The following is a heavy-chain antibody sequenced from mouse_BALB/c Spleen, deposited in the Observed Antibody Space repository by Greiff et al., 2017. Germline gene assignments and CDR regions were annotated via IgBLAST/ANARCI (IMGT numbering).Heavy chain of an antibody. CDR1: GFTFSSYG. J-gene: IGHJ2*01. V-gene: IGHV5-6-3*01. D-gene: IGHD4-1*01. Sequence: EVQRVESGGGLVQPGGSLKLSCAASGFTFSSYGMSWVRQTPDKRLELVATINSNGGSTYYPDSVKGRFTISRDNAKNTLYLQMSSLKSEDTAMYYCARNWYYFDYWGQGTTLTVSS. CDR2: INSNGGST. CDR3: ARNWYYFDY.